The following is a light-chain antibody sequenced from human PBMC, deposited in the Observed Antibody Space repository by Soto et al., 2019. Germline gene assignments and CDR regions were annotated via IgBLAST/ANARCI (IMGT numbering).Light chain of an antibody. V-gene: IGKV3-20*01. CDR1: QSVSSSY. J-gene: IGKJ2*01. Sequence: EIVLTQSPGTLSLSPGERATLSCRASQSVSSSYLAWYQQKPGQAPRLRIYGGSSRATGIPDRFSGSGSGTDFTLTISRLEPEDFAVYYCQQYGSSPRYTFGQGTKLEIK. CDR2: GGS. CDR3: QQYGSSPRYT.